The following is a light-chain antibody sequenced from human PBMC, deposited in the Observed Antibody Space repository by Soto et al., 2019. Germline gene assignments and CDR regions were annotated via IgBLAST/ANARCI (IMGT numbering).Light chain of an antibody. CDR3: QHYNVWPPWT. V-gene: IGKV3-15*01. CDR2: GAI. J-gene: IGKJ1*01. Sequence: EIVMTQSPATLSVYPEDRVTLSCRASQNVRRNIAWYQQKPGQAPSLLIFGAITRATGIPARFSGSGSGTEFTLTISSLQSEDSAIYYCQHYNVWPPWTFGQGTKV. CDR1: QNVRRN.